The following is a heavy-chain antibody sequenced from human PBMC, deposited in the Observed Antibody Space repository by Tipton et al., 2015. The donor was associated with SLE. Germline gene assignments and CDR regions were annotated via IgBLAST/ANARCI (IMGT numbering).Heavy chain of an antibody. CDR3: ARGYRFTLLGGVSPFDF. V-gene: IGHV4-34*01. CDR1: GGSFSDYY. D-gene: IGHD3-10*01. CDR2: INHRGGT. J-gene: IGHJ4*02. Sequence: TLSLTCVVSGGSFSDYYWSWIRPPPGKGLEWIGEINHRGGTNYTPSLKSRVTISVDTSRKQFSLNLTSVTAADTAVYYCARGYRFTLLGGVSPFDFWGQGTLVTVSS.